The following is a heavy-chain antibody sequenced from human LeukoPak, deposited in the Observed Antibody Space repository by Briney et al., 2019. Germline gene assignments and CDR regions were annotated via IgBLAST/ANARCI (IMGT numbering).Heavy chain of an antibody. CDR3: ARAHSGYDSGYYYYYMDV. V-gene: IGHV4-61*01. J-gene: IGHJ6*03. CDR1: GGSVSSGSYY. Sequence: PSETLSLTCTVSGGSVSSGSYYWSWIRQHPGKGLEWIGYIYYSGSTYYNPSLKSRVTISVDTSRNQFSLRLSSVIAADTAVYYCARAHSGYDSGYYYYYMDVWGKGTTVTVSS. D-gene: IGHD5-12*01. CDR2: IYYSGST.